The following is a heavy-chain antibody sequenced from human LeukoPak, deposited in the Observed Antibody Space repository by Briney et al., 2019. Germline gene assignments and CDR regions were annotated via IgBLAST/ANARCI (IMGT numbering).Heavy chain of an antibody. CDR1: GFTFSNYE. Sequence: PWGSLRLSCAASGFTFSNYEMHWVSQAPGKGLEWVSYISSSGSDIYYADSVKGRFTISRDNAKNSLYLHMNSLRAEDTAVYYCARDYGGSSPFDYWGQGTLVTVSS. CDR2: ISSSGSDI. CDR3: ARDYGGSSPFDY. V-gene: IGHV3-48*03. J-gene: IGHJ4*02. D-gene: IGHD4-23*01.